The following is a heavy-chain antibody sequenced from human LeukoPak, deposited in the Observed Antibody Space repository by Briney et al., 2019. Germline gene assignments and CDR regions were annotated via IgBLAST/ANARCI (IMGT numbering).Heavy chain of an antibody. CDR2: IYTSGST. D-gene: IGHD1-26*01. CDR1: GDSISSSSYN. J-gene: IGHJ5*02. Sequence: SETLSLTCSVSGDSISSSSYNWGWIRQPAGKGLEWIGRIYTSGSTNYNPSLNSRVTMSLDTSKNQFSLKLSSVTAADTAVYFCARSLVGAKFWFDPWGQGTLVTVSS. CDR3: ARSLVGAKFWFDP. V-gene: IGHV4-61*02.